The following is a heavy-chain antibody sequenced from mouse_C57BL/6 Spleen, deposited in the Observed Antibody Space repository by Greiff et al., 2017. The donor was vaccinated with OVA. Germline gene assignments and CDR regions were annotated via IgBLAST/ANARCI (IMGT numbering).Heavy chain of an antibody. J-gene: IGHJ2*01. CDR2: ISSGSSTI. D-gene: IGHD2-5*01. V-gene: IGHV5-17*01. Sequence: DVMLVESGGGLVKPGGSLKLSCAASGFTFSDYGMHWVRQAPEKGLEWVAYISSGSSTIYYADTVKGRFTISRDNAKNTLFLQMTSLRSEDTAMYYCARMRSNFYYFDYWGQGTTLTVSS. CDR1: GFTFSDYG. CDR3: ARMRSNFYYFDY.